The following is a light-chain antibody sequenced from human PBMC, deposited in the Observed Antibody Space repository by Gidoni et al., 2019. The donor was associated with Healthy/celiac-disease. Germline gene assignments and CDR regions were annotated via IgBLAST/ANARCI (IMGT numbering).Light chain of an antibody. Sequence: PGERATHSCRASQNVSSYLAWYQQKPGQAPRLLIYGASNRATGIPARFSGSGSGTDFTLTISSLEPEDLAVYYCQQRSNWPYTFGQGTKLEIK. CDR2: GAS. V-gene: IGKV3-11*01. CDR3: QQRSNWPYT. CDR1: QNVSSY. J-gene: IGKJ2*01.